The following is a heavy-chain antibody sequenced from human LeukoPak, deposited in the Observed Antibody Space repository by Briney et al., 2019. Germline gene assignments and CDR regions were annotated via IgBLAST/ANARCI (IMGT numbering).Heavy chain of an antibody. CDR3: AKGYFDWLLFFDY. J-gene: IGHJ4*02. D-gene: IGHD3-9*01. CDR1: GFTFDDYA. V-gene: IGHV3-9*01. CDR2: ISWNSGSI. Sequence: GGSLRLSCAASGFTFDDYAMHWVRQAPGKGLEWVSGISWNSGSIGYADSVKGRFTISRDNAKNSLYLQMNSLRAEDTALYYCAKGYFDWLLFFDYWGQGTLVTVSS.